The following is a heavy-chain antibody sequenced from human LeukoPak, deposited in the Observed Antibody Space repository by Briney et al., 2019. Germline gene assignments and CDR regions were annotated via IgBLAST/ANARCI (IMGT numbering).Heavy chain of an antibody. CDR1: GGSISLYY. CDR3: ARDPTTVVTLPYYFYF. V-gene: IGHV4-34*01. CDR2: INHSGRT. Sequence: PSETLSLTCTVPGGSISLYYWSWIRQSPEKGLEWIWEINHSGRTNYNPSLKSRVTISVDTSKSQFFLKLTSVTAADTAVYYCARDPTTVVTLPYYFYFWGQGTLVTVSA. J-gene: IGHJ4*02. D-gene: IGHD4-23*01.